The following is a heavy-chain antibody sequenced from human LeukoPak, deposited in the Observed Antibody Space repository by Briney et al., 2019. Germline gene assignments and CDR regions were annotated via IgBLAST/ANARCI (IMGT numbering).Heavy chain of an antibody. CDR2: INHRGGT. D-gene: IGHD2-8*01. CDR1: GGSFSGYN. J-gene: IGHJ6*03. V-gene: IGHV4-34*01. Sequence: SETLSVTCAVHGGSFSGYNWSWIRQPPGKGLGWIGEINHRGGTNYNPSLTSRVTISVDASKNQFSLKLSSVTAADTAVYYCARGADSYCTNGVCYLYYYYYMDVWGKGTTVTVSS. CDR3: ARGADSYCTNGVCYLYYYYYMDV.